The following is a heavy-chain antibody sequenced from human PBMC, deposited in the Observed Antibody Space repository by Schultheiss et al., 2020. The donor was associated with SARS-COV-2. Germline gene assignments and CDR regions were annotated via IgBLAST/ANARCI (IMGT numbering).Heavy chain of an antibody. J-gene: IGHJ4*02. D-gene: IGHD3-22*01. CDR1: GFTFSSYA. CDR2: INSDGSST. CDR3: ARGYYDNYFDY. Sequence: GGSLRLSCAASGFTFSSYAMSWVRQAPGKGLEWVSRINSDGSSTSYADSVKGRFTISRDNAKNTLYLQMNSLRAEDTAVYYCARGYYDNYFDYWGQGTLVTVSS. V-gene: IGHV3-74*01.